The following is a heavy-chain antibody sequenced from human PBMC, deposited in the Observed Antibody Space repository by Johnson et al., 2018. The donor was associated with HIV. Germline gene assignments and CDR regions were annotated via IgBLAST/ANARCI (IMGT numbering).Heavy chain of an antibody. V-gene: IGHV3-7*05. Sequence: VQLVESGGGLVQQGGSLRLSCAASGFTFRTFWMSWVRQAPGKGPEWVANIKEDGSAQYYVDSVKGRFTISRDNAKNLLFLQVSSLRAEDTAVYYCARVNIAFDIWGQGTMVTVSS. D-gene: IGHD2/OR15-2a*01. CDR1: GFTFRTFW. CDR2: IKEDGSAQ. J-gene: IGHJ3*02. CDR3: ARVNIAFDI.